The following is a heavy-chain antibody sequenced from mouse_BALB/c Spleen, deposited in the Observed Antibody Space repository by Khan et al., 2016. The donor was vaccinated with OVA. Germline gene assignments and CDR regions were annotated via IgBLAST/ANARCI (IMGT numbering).Heavy chain of an antibody. CDR2: INPSTGYT. V-gene: IGHV1-7*01. D-gene: IGHD1-1*01. CDR1: GYTFINYW. J-gene: IGHJ2*01. CDR3: ARRGLRWDFDY. Sequence: VQLQESGAELAKPGASVKMSCKASGYTFINYWIHGVKQRPGQGLEWIGYINPSTGYTEYNQNFKDKATLTADKSSSTAYMQLSSLTSEDSAVYYCARRGLRWDFDYWGQGTTLTVSS.